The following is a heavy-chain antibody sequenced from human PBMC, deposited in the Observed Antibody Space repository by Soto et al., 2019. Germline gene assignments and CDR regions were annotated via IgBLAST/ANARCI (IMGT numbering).Heavy chain of an antibody. CDR2: IKGEADGGTT. V-gene: IGHV3-15*01. D-gene: IGHD3-22*01. J-gene: IGHJ4*02. CDR3: TTGLSNGYYNFDY. CDR1: GFTFSNAW. Sequence: HLVESGGGLVKPGGSLRLSCAASGFTFSNAWMSWVRQAPGKVLEWVGRIKGEADGGTTDYAAPVKGRITISRDHSKDTLYLQMNSLKTEDTAVYYCTTGLSNGYYNFDYWGQGTPVTVSS.